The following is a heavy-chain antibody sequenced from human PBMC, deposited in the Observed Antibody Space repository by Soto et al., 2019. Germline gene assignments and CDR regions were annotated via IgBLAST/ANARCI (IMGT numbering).Heavy chain of an antibody. CDR2: ISSSGSTI. CDR3: ARDRYSGYDSDY. J-gene: IGHJ4*02. V-gene: IGHV3-48*03. Sequence: EVQLVESGGGLVQPGGSLRLSCAASGCTFSSYEMNWVRQAPGKGLEWVSYISSSGSTIYYADSVKGRFTISRDNAKNSLYLQMNSLRAEDTAVYYCARDRYSGYDSDYWGQGTLVTVSS. CDR1: GCTFSSYE. D-gene: IGHD5-12*01.